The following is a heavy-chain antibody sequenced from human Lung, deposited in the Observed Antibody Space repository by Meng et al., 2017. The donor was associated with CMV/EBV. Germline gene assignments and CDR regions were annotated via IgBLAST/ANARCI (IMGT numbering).Heavy chain of an antibody. CDR3: ALFTGSWFDP. J-gene: IGHJ5*02. V-gene: IGHV2-5*02. D-gene: IGHD1-14*01. CDR1: GFSLSTSGVG. Sequence: QTTLKEPGPTLVKPPQTLTLTCTFSGFSLSTSGVGVGWIRQPPGKALEWLALIYWDDDKRYSPSLKNRLTITKDTSKNQVVLTLTNMDPVDTATYYCALFTGSWFDPWGQGTLVTVSS. CDR2: IYWDDDK.